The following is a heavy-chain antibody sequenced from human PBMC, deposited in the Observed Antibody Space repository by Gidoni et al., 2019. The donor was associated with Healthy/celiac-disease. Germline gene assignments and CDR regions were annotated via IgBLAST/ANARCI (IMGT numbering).Heavy chain of an antibody. D-gene: IGHD2-15*01. CDR2: IYTSGST. CDR3: ARAGLGYCSGGSCYREDWFDP. J-gene: IGHJ5*02. Sequence: QVQLQESGPGLVKPSQTLSLTCTVSGGSISSGSYYWSWIRQLAGKGLEWIGRIYTSGSTNYNPSLKSRVTISVDTSKNQFSLKLSSVTAADTAVYYCARAGLGYCSGGSCYREDWFDPWGQGTLVTVSS. CDR1: GGSISSGSYY. V-gene: IGHV4-61*02.